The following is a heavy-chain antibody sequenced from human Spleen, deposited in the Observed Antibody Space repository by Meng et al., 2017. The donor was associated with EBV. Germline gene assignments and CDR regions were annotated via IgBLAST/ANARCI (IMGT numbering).Heavy chain of an antibody. D-gene: IGHD3-10*01. CDR1: GASIKSGIQY. CDR2: IGYGESS. J-gene: IGHJ3*02. V-gene: IGHV4-39*07. Sequence: QPRWSCPGPVKPSETLSHICSVSGASIKSGIQYWGWSRQAPGKGLECIGSIGYGESSYFNPSLKSRVTISTDTSKNQISLKLSSVIAADTAVYYCARERYYGSGSFAFDIWGQGIMVTVSS. CDR3: ARERYYGSGSFAFDI.